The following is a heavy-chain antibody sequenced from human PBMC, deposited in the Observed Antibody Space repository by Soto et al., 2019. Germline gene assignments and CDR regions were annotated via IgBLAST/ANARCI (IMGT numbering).Heavy chain of an antibody. CDR3: ARDLAPVVVAASYAFDI. V-gene: IGHV4-31*03. Sequence: QVQLQESGPGLVKPSQTLSLTCTVSGGSISSGGYYWSWIRQHPGKGLEWIGYIYSSGSTYYNPSLKSRVTISVDTSKNQFSLKLSSVTAADTAVYYCARDLAPVVVAASYAFDIWGQGTMVTGSS. CDR2: IYSSGST. CDR1: GGSISSGGYY. J-gene: IGHJ3*02. D-gene: IGHD2-15*01.